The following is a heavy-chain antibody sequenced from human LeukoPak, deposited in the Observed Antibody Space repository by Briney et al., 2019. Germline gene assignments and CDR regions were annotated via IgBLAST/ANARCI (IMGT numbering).Heavy chain of an antibody. CDR2: MNPNSGNT. CDR1: GYTFTSYD. CDR3: ARGRYMGIGILTGYYRDGRRYYFDY. D-gene: IGHD3-9*01. J-gene: IGHJ4*02. V-gene: IGHV1-8*01. Sequence: ASVKVSCKASGYTFTSYDINWVRQATGQGLEWMGWMNPNSGNTGYAQKFRGRVTMTRNTSISTAYMELSSLRSEDTAVYYCARGRYMGIGILTGYYRDGRRYYFDYWGQGTLATVSS.